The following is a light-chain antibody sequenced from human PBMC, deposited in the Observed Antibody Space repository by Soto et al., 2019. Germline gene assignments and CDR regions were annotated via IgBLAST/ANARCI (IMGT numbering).Light chain of an antibody. CDR2: LGS. Sequence: DIVMTQSPLSLPVTPGEPASISCRSSQSLLHSNGYNYLDWYLQKPGQSPQLLIYLGSNRASGVPDRSSGSGSGTDFTLKISRVEAEDVGVYYCMQALQTITFGQGTRLEIK. CDR1: QSLLHSNGYNY. V-gene: IGKV2-28*01. CDR3: MQALQTIT. J-gene: IGKJ5*01.